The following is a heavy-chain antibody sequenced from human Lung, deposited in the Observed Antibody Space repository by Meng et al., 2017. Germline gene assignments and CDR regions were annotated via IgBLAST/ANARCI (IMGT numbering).Heavy chain of an antibody. D-gene: IGHD6-13*01. CDR1: GGSISSSSCY. Sequence: QLQHKWSRPRLVTPSETRSLACTVSGGSISSSSCYWGWIRQPPGKGLEWIGSISDGGNTYYHPSFQSRVSISVDTYKNQFSLKLRSVTAADTAVYYCARVKYSSSWYLDFWGQGALVTVSS. CDR2: ISDGGNT. V-gene: IGHV4-39*07. J-gene: IGHJ4*02. CDR3: ARVKYSSSWYLDF.